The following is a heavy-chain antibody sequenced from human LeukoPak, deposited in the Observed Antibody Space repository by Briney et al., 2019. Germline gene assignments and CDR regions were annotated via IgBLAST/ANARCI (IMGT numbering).Heavy chain of an antibody. Sequence: GGSLRLSCAASGFTFSNAWMTWVRQVPGKGLEWVGHIKNKADGGTAEYAAPVIGRFTISRDDSKNTPYLQMNSVKTEDTGVYYCATDRNWGQGTLVTVSS. J-gene: IGHJ4*02. CDR1: GFTFSNAW. V-gene: IGHV3-15*01. CDR2: IKNKADGGTA. CDR3: ATDRN.